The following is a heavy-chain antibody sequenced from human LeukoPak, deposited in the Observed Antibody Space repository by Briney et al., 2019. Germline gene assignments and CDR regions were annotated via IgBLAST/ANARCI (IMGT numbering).Heavy chain of an antibody. D-gene: IGHD3-10*01. CDR3: ARGPHHKLLWFGEPRSYYFDY. Sequence: PSETLSLTCTVSGGSISSSSYYWGWIRQPPGKGLEWIGSIYYSGSTYYNPSLKSRVTMSVDTSKNQFSLKLSSVTAADTAVYYCARGPHHKLLWFGEPRSYYFDYWGQGTLVTVSS. J-gene: IGHJ4*02. CDR1: GGSISSSSYY. CDR2: IYYSGST. V-gene: IGHV4-39*07.